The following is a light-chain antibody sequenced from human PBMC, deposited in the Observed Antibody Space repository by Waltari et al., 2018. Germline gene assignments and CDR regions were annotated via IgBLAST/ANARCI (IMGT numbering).Light chain of an antibody. CDR3: AAWDDSLSGRV. Sequence: QSVLTQPPSASGTPGQRVTIHCSGSRSNTGSNSVYWYQQLPGTAPKLRIYRNNQRPSGVPDRFSGSKSGTSASLAISGLRSEDEADYYCAAWDDSLSGRVFGGGTKLTVL. CDR1: RSNTGSNS. CDR2: RNN. V-gene: IGLV1-47*01. J-gene: IGLJ3*02.